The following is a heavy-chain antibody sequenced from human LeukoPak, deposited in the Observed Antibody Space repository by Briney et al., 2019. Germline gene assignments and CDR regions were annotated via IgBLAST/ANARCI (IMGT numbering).Heavy chain of an antibody. Sequence: SETLSLTCTVSGGSISSYYWSWIRQPPGKGLEWIGYIYYSGSTNYNPSLKSRVTISVDTSKNQFSLKLSSVTAADTAVYYCARVVIAAANWFDPWGQGTLVTVSS. CDR1: GGSISSYY. D-gene: IGHD6-13*01. CDR3: ARVVIAAANWFDP. J-gene: IGHJ5*02. V-gene: IGHV4-59*01. CDR2: IYYSGST.